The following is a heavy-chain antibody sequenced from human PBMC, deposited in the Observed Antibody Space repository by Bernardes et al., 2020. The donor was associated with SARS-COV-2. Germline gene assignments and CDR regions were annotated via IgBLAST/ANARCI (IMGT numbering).Heavy chain of an antibody. V-gene: IGHV4-4*07. J-gene: IGHJ6*03. Sequence: SETLSLTCTVSGGSISSYYWSWIRQPAGKGLEWIGRIYTSGSTNYNPSLKSRVTMSVDTSKNQFSLKLSSVTAADTAVYYCAREEGGYCSSTSCYTYYYYYMDVWGKGTTVTVSS. CDR1: GGSISSYY. CDR3: AREEGGYCSSTSCYTYYYYYMDV. D-gene: IGHD2-2*02. CDR2: IYTSGST.